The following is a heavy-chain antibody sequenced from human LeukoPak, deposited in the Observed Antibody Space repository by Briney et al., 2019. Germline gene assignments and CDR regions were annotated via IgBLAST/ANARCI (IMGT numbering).Heavy chain of an antibody. CDR1: GYTFTSYG. V-gene: IGHV1-18*01. CDR3: ARDHSYCSSTSCYHWFDP. CDR2: ISAYNGNT. D-gene: IGHD2-2*01. Sequence: ASVKVPCKASGYTFTSYGISWVRHAPGQGLEWMGWISAYNGNTNYAQKLQGRVTMTTDTSTSTAYTELRSLRSDDTAVYYCARDHSYCSSTSCYHWFDPWGQGTLVTVSS. J-gene: IGHJ5*02.